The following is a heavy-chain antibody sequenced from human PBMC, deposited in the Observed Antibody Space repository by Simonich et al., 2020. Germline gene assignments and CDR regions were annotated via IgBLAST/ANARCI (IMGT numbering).Heavy chain of an antibody. D-gene: IGHD1-1*01. CDR1: GGSFRGYY. V-gene: IGHV4-34*01. Sequence: QVQLQQWGAGLLKPSETLSLTCAVYGGSFRGYYWSWIRPPPGQGLEWIGEINHSGSTNYNPSLKGRVPISVDTSKNQFSLKLSSVTAADTAVYYCARGKGWKNAFDIWGQGTMVTVSS. CDR3: ARGKGWKNAFDI. CDR2: INHSGST. J-gene: IGHJ3*02.